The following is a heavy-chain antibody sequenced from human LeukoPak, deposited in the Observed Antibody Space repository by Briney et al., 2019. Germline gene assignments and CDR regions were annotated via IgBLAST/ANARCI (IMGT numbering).Heavy chain of an antibody. V-gene: IGHV3-23*01. D-gene: IGHD3-16*02. CDR1: GFTFSSYA. CDR3: AKVSGAITFEGVIVLPDLFFDS. Sequence: GGSLRLSCAASGFTFSSYAMSWVRQAPGKGLEWVSAISGSGGSTYYADSVKGWFTISRDNSKNTLYLQMNSLGAEDTAVYYCAKVSGAITFEGVIVLPDLFFDSWGQGTLVTVSS. CDR2: ISGSGGST. J-gene: IGHJ4*02.